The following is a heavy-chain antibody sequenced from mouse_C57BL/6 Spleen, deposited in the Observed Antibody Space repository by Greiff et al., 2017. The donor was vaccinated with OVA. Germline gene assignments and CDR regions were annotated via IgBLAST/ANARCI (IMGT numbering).Heavy chain of an antibody. V-gene: IGHV1-52*01. CDR2: IDPSDSAT. Sequence: VKLQQPGAELVRPGSSVKLSCKASGYTFTSYWMHWVKQRPIQGLDLIGNIDPSDSATPYNLTFKDKSTLTVDKSSSTAYLQRSSLTSEASAVYYCARGYYGSRGFAYWGQGTLVTVSA. CDR1: GYTFTSYW. CDR3: ARGYYGSRGFAY. D-gene: IGHD1-1*01. J-gene: IGHJ3*01.